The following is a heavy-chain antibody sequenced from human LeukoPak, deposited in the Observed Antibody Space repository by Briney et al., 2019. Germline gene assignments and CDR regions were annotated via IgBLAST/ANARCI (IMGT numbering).Heavy chain of an antibody. CDR1: GFTFSTYA. CDR2: FGGGSGGAT. D-gene: IGHD1-26*01. CDR3: TRDWDFIFY. Sequence: GGSLRLSCAASGFTFSTYAMSWVRQAPGKGLGWVSGFGGGSGGATYYADSVKGRFTISRDSSKNTLYLQMNSLRAEDTAVYYCTRDWDFIFYWGQGTLVTVSS. V-gene: IGHV3-23*01. J-gene: IGHJ4*02.